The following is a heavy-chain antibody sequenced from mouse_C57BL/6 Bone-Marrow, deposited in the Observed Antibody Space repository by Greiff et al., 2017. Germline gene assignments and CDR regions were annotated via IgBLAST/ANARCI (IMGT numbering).Heavy chain of an antibody. CDR1: GFSLSTFGMG. CDR2: IWWDYDK. D-gene: IGHD1-1*01. CDR3: ARIAYYGSYYARDY. J-gene: IGHJ4*01. V-gene: IGHV8-8*01. Sequence: QVTLKVSGPGILQPSQTLSLTCSFSGFSLSTFGMGVGWIRQPSVKGLEWLAHIWWDYDKYYNPALKSRLTISKETSKNQVFLKIANVDTADTATYYCARIAYYGSYYARDYWGQGTSVTVSS.